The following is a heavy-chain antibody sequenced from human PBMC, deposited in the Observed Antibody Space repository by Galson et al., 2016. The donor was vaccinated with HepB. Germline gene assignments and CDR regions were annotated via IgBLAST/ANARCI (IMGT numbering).Heavy chain of an antibody. D-gene: IGHD3-10*01. Sequence: SLRLSCAGSGFTFSSYEMSWVRQAPGKGLEWVSYISSSGYTIYYADSVKGRFISSRDNASNSLYLQMNSLRAEDTAVYYCATEAEGYSPGWGMGYWGQGILVTVSS. J-gene: IGHJ4*02. CDR1: GFTFSSYE. CDR3: ATEAEGYSPGWGMGY. CDR2: ISSSGYTI. V-gene: IGHV3-48*03.